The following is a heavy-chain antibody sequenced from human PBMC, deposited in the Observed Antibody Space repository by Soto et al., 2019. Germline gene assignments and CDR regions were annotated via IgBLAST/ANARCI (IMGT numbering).Heavy chain of an antibody. CDR3: ARLESVTRSLGYFDY. CDR1: GGSIRRSDYY. D-gene: IGHD7-27*01. Sequence: LSLTCTVSGGSIRRSDYYWSWVRQLPGRGLEWIAYIYYSGSTFYNPSLMSRLAISVDTSRNQFSLSLTSVTAADTAVYYCARLESVTRSLGYFDYWGQGIRVTVSS. V-gene: IGHV4-31*03. CDR2: IYYSGST. J-gene: IGHJ4*02.